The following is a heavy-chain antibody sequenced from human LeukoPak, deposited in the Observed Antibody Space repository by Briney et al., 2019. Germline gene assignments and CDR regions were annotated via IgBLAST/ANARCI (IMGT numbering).Heavy chain of an antibody. V-gene: IGHV4-61*02. CDR2: IYTSGST. J-gene: IGHJ4*02. CDR1: GGSISSGSYY. CDR3: ARVVYDSTSGGFDY. Sequence: PSETLSLTCTVSGGSISSGSYYWSWIRQPAGKGLEWIGRIYTSGSTNYNPSLKGRVTISVDTSKNQFSLKLSSVTAADTAVYYCARVVYDSTSGGFDYWGQGTLVTVSS. D-gene: IGHD3-22*01.